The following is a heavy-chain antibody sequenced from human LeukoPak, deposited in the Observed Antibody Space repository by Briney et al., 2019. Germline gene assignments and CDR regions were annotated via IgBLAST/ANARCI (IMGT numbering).Heavy chain of an antibody. V-gene: IGHV4-30-2*01. CDR2: IYHSGST. J-gene: IGHJ6*02. CDR3: ARLKARPGYYYGMDV. CDR1: GGSISSGGYS. D-gene: IGHD6-6*01. Sequence: SETLSLTCAVSGGSISSGGYSWSWIRQPPGTGLEWIGYIYHSGSTNYNPSLKSRVTILVDTSKNQFSLKLSSVTAADTAVYYCARLKARPGYYYGMDVWGQGTTVTVSS.